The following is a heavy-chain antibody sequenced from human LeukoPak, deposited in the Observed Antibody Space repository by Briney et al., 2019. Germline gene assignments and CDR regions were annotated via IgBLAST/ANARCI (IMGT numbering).Heavy chain of an antibody. Sequence: PSETLSLTCTVSGGSISSSSYYWGWIRQPPGKGLEWIGSIYYSGSTYYNPSLKSLVTISVYTSKNQFSLKLSSVTAADTAVYYCARLSYYYDSSGYYFDAFDIWGQGTMVTVSS. D-gene: IGHD3-22*01. J-gene: IGHJ3*02. CDR2: IYYSGST. CDR1: GGSISSSSYY. V-gene: IGHV4-39*01. CDR3: ARLSYYYDSSGYYFDAFDI.